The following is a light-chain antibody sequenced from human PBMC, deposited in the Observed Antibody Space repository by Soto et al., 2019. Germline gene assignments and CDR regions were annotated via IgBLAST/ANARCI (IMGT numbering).Light chain of an antibody. CDR2: GAS. Sequence: EIVVTQTPGTLSVSPGEGATLSCRARQSVSKNLAWYQQRPGQAPRLLIHGASTRATGIPARFSGSGYGREFTLTISSLQSEDVAVYYCQQYNDWPYTFGQGTKLEIK. V-gene: IGKV3-15*01. CDR3: QQYNDWPYT. J-gene: IGKJ2*01. CDR1: QSVSKN.